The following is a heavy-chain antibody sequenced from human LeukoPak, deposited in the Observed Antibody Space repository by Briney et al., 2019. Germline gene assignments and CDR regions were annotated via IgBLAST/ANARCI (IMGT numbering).Heavy chain of an antibody. CDR1: GGSVSSGRYY. CDR2: FYTSGGT. J-gene: IGHJ6*04. D-gene: IGHD1-26*01. V-gene: IGHV4-61*02. CDR3: ARETTLGPTSRMDV. Sequence: SQTRSLTCSVSGGSVSSGRYYWTWIRQPAGKGLEWIGRFYTSGGTHYNPSLESRVTITIDTSKNQFSLKLNSVTAADTAVYYCARETTLGPTSRMDVWGKGTTVTDPS.